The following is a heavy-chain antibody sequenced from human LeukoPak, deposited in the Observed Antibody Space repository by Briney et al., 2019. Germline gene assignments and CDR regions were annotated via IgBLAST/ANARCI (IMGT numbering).Heavy chain of an antibody. J-gene: IGHJ3*02. CDR1: GFTFSSYA. Sequence: PGGSLRLSCAASGFTFSSYAMSWVCQAPGKGLEWVSAISGSGGSTYYADSVKGRFTISRDNSKNTLYLQMNSLRAEDTAVYYCAKVGLWFGELYFDAFDIWGQGTMVTVSS. D-gene: IGHD3-10*01. CDR3: AKVGLWFGELYFDAFDI. V-gene: IGHV3-23*01. CDR2: ISGSGGST.